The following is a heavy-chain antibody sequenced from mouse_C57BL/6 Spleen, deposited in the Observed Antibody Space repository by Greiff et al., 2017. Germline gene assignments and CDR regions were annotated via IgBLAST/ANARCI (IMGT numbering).Heavy chain of an antibody. D-gene: IGHD1-1*01. CDR1: GYTFTSYW. J-gene: IGHJ1*03. CDR2: IDPSDSYT. Sequence: QVQLQQPGAELVKPGASVKLSCKASGYTFTSYWMQWVKQRPGQGLEWIGEIDPSDSYTNYNQKFKGKATLTVDTSSSTAYMQLSSLTSEDSAVYYCARRGITTVVAPYWYFDVWGTGTTVTVSS. CDR3: ARRGITTVVAPYWYFDV. V-gene: IGHV1-50*01.